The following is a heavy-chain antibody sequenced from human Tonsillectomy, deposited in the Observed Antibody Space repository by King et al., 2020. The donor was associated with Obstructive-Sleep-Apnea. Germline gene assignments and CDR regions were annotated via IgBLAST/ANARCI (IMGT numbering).Heavy chain of an antibody. CDR2: INHSGST. Sequence: VQLQQWGAGLLKPSETLSRTCAVYGGSFSGYYWSWIRQPPGKGLEWIGEINHSGSTNYNPSLKSRVTISVDTSKNQFSLTLSSVTAADTAVYYCARIPYDSGYYFDYWGQGTLVTVSS. V-gene: IGHV4-34*01. J-gene: IGHJ4*02. CDR3: ARIPYDSGYYFDY. D-gene: IGHD3-22*01. CDR1: GGSFSGYY.